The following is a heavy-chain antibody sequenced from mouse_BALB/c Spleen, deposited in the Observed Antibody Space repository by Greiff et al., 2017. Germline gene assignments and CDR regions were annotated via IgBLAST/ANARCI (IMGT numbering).Heavy chain of an antibody. Sequence: EVKLMESGPGLVKPSQSLSLTCTVTGYSITSDYAWNWIRQFPGNTLEWMGYISYSGSTSYNPSLKSRISITRDTSKNQFFLQLNSVTTEDTATYYCALIHYYAFDYWGQGTTLTVSS. CDR1: GYSITSDYA. CDR3: ALIHYYAFDY. J-gene: IGHJ2*01. D-gene: IGHD1-2*01. CDR2: ISYSGST. V-gene: IGHV3-2*02.